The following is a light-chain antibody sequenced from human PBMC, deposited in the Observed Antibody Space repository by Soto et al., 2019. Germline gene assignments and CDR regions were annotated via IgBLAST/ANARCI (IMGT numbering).Light chain of an antibody. CDR3: QQHSHWPPWT. CDR1: ENVRTF. V-gene: IGKV3-11*01. Sequence: EVVLTQSPATLSLSPGERATLSCRASENVRTFVDWYQQKPGQAPRLLIYGASNMAPGIPARFSGGWSGTDFTLSISKLEPEDFAVYYGQQHSHWPPWTFGQETRVDIQ. J-gene: IGKJ1*01. CDR2: GAS.